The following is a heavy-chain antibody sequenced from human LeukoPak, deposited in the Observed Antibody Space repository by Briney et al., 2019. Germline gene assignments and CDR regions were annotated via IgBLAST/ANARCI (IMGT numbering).Heavy chain of an antibody. V-gene: IGHV4-39*01. CDR1: GGSISNSGYY. D-gene: IGHD3-22*01. CDR3: ARYSSGQGWFDP. CDR2: MYYSGSS. J-gene: IGHJ5*02. Sequence: PSETLSLTCTVSGGSISNSGYYWGWIRQPPGKGLEWIGIMYYSGSSSYNPSLKSRVTISVDTSKNQFSLRLTSVTAADTAVYYCARYSSGQGWFDPWGQGTLVTVSS.